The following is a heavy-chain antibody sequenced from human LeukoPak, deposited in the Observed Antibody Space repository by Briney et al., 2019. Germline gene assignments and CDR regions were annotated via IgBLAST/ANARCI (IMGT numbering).Heavy chain of an antibody. CDR3: ARGQFWSGYYIPIDY. CDR2: IYYSGST. CDR1: GGSISSYY. V-gene: IGHV4-59*01. Sequence: SETLSLTCTVSGGSISSYYWSWIRQPPGKGLEWIGYIYYSGSTNYNPSLKSRVTISVDTSKNQFSLKLSSVTAADTAVYYCARGQFWSGYYIPIDYWGQGTLVTVSS. D-gene: IGHD3-3*01. J-gene: IGHJ4*02.